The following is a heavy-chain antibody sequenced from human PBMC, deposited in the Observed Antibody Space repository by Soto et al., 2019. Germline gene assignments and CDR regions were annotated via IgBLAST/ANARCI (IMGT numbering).Heavy chain of an antibody. Sequence: SETLSLTCTVSGGSISSSSYYWGWIRQPPGKGLEWIGSIYYSGRTYYNPSLKSRVTISVDTSKNQFSLKLSSVTAADTAVYYCARTDYVWGSDQTNWFDPWGQGTLVTVSS. D-gene: IGHD3-16*01. CDR2: IYYSGRT. CDR3: ARTDYVWGSDQTNWFDP. V-gene: IGHV4-39*01. J-gene: IGHJ5*02. CDR1: GGSISSSSYY.